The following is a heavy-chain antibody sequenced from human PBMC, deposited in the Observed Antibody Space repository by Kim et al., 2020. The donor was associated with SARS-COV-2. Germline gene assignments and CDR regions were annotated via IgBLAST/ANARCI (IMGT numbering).Heavy chain of an antibody. CDR3: ARHRFGGVIGDFDY. CDR2: IYYSGST. V-gene: IGHV4-59*08. J-gene: IGHJ4*02. Sequence: SETLSLTCTVSGGSISSYYWSWIRQPPRKGLEWIGYIYYSGSTNYNPSLKTRVTISVDTSKNQFSLKRSSVTAADTAVYYCARHRFGGVIGDFDYWGQGTLVTVSS. D-gene: IGHD3-16*02. CDR1: GGSISSYY.